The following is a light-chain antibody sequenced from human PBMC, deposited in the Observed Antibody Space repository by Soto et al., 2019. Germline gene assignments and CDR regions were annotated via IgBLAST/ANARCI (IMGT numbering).Light chain of an antibody. CDR3: SSFTSTSTRL. V-gene: IGLV2-14*01. CDR1: SSDIGSYDY. Sequence: LTQPASVSGSPGQSITISCTGTSSDIGSYDYVSWYQQHPGKAPNLIIYEVTDRPSGVSNRFSGSKSGNTASLTISGLQAEDEADYYCSSFTSTSTRLFGSGTKVTV. J-gene: IGLJ1*01. CDR2: EVT.